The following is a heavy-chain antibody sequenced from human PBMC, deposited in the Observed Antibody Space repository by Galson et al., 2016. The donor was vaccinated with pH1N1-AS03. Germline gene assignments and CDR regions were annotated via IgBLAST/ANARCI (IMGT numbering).Heavy chain of an antibody. CDR2: VGGVDGSL. D-gene: IGHD3-3*01. CDR3: ARGSGSPHWSDP. Sequence: SLRLSCAASGSTFSIYAMHWVRQAPGKGLEWVSGVGGVDGSLWYAESVKGRFTVSRDNSKGTLDLQMNSLRADDTAVYYCARGSGSPHWSDPWGQGTLVTVSS. V-gene: IGHV3-23*01. J-gene: IGHJ5*02. CDR1: GSTFSIYA.